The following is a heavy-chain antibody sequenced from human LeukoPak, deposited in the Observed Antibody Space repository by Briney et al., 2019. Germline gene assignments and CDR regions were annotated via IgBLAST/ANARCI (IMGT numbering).Heavy chain of an antibody. CDR1: GFTFSSYW. Sequence: GGSLRLSCAASGFTFSSYWMHWVRQAPGKGLVWVSRINSDGSSTSYADSVKGRFTISRDNAKNTLYLQMNSLGAEDTAVYYCARTINYDFWSFDYWGQGTLVTVSS. CDR3: ARTINYDFWSFDY. J-gene: IGHJ4*02. D-gene: IGHD3-3*01. CDR2: INSDGSST. V-gene: IGHV3-74*01.